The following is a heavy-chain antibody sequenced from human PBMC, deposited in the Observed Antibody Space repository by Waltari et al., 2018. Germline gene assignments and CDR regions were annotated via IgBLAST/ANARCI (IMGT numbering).Heavy chain of an antibody. J-gene: IGHJ4*02. CDR3: ATSYGAYGEYYFDY. D-gene: IGHD5-12*01. CDR1: GFPFRSYA. Sequence: EVQLLESGGGLVQPGGSLRLSCAASGFPFRSYAMSWVRQAPGKGLEWVSSISAGGASTYHADSVKGRFTISRDNSKNTLYLAMNSLRAEDTALYYCATSYGAYGEYYFDYWGQGTLVTVSS. CDR2: ISAGGAST. V-gene: IGHV3-23*01.